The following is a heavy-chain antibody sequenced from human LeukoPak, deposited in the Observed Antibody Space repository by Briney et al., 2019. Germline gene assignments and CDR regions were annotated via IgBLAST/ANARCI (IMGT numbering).Heavy chain of an antibody. Sequence: GGSLRLSCEASGFTFRIYWMSWVRQAPGKGLEWVANIKHDGSEKYYVDSVKGRFTISRDNAKNSLYLQMNSLRAEDTAVYYCARDYFYPMDVWGQGTTDTVSS. J-gene: IGHJ6*02. CDR3: ARDYFYPMDV. CDR1: GFTFRIYW. CDR2: IKHDGSEK. V-gene: IGHV3-7*04.